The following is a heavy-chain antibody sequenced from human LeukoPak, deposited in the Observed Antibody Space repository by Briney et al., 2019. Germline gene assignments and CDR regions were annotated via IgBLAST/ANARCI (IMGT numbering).Heavy chain of an antibody. CDR2: YDGSDK. V-gene: IGHV3-30*03. Sequence: YDGSDKYYADSVKGRFTISRDNSKNTLYLQMNSLRPEDTAVYFCARDPSYRYNSSLSYYYTMDVWGQGTTVTVSS. CDR3: ARDPSYRYNSSLSYYYTMDV. D-gene: IGHD6-13*01. J-gene: IGHJ6*02.